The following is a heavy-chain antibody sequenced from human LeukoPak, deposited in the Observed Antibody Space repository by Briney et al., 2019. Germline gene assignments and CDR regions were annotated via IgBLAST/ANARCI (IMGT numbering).Heavy chain of an antibody. CDR2: INNSGRT. V-gene: IGHV4-34*01. Sequence: SETLSLTCAVYGGSFSGYYWSWIRQPPGKGLEWIGEINNSGRTHYNPSLKSRVTISVDKSKNQFSLNLSSVTAADTAVYYCASRSSGWFFDYWGQGTLVTVSS. CDR1: GGSFSGYY. D-gene: IGHD6-19*01. CDR3: ASRSSGWFFDY. J-gene: IGHJ4*02.